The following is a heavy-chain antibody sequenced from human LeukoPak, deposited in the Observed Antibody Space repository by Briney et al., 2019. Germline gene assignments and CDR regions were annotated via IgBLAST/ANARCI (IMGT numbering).Heavy chain of an antibody. Sequence: GGSLRLSCAASGFTFSSYAMSWVRQAPGRGLEWVSAISGSGGSTYYADSVKGRFTISRDNSKNTLYLQMNSLRAEDTAVYYCAKVGGRGYYDSRKDAFDIWGQGTMVTVSS. CDR2: ISGSGGST. J-gene: IGHJ3*02. CDR3: AKVGGRGYYDSRKDAFDI. D-gene: IGHD3-22*01. CDR1: GFTFSSYA. V-gene: IGHV3-23*01.